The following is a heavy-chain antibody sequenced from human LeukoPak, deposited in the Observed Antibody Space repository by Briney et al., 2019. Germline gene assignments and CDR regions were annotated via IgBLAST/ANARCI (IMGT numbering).Heavy chain of an antibody. CDR2: IHYSGAT. V-gene: IGHV4-34*01. CDR1: GGCYSGYY. CDR3: ARGVLSVYYFDI. D-gene: IGHD3-10*01. J-gene: IGHJ3*02. Sequence: SETLSLTCAVSGGCYSGYYWAWIRQSPGKGLEWIGEIHYSGATSYSPSVKRRATIFADTSNSRFSLRLTSVTAADTAVYYCARGVLSVYYFDIWGQGSVVTVSS.